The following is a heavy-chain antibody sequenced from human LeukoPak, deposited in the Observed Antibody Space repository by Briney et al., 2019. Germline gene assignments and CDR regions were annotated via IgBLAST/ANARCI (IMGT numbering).Heavy chain of an antibody. J-gene: IGHJ4*02. D-gene: IGHD3-3*01. CDR3: ARVGTDNYDFWSGYLYYFDY. CDR1: GFTFSDYH. V-gene: IGHV3-11*04. Sequence: GGSLRLSCAASGFTFSDYHMSWIRQAPGKGLEWVSYISSSGSTIYYADSVKGRFTISRDNAKNSLYLQMNSLRAEDTAVYYCARVGTDNYDFWSGYLYYFDYWGQGTLVTVSS. CDR2: ISSSGSTI.